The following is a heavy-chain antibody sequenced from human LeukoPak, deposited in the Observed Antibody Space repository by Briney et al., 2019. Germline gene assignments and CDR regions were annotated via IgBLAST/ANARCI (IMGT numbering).Heavy chain of an antibody. J-gene: IGHJ6*02. D-gene: IGHD3-9*01. Sequence: GGSLSLFCAASGYTFSRYSKKGVREATGKGVEWVSYICSSRSKIYYADSVKGRFTISRDNAKNSLYLQMNSLRAEDTAVYYCARDGEYYDILTGYYIYYGMDVWGQGTTVTVSS. CDR2: ICSSRSKI. CDR1: GYTFSRYS. CDR3: ARDGEYYDILTGYYIYYGMDV. V-gene: IGHV3-21*01.